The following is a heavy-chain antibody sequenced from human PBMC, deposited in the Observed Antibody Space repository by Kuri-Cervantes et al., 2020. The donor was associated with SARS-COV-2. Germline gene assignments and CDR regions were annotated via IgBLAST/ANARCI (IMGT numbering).Heavy chain of an antibody. J-gene: IGHJ4*02. CDR2: INHSGST. D-gene: IGHD3-22*01. Sequence: GSLRLSCAAYGGSFSGYYWSWIRQPPGKGLEWIGEINHSGSTNYNPSLKSRVTISVGTSKNQFSLKLSSVTAADTAVYYCAKLGYDSSGYKDYYFDYWGQGTLVTVSS. V-gene: IGHV4-34*01. CDR3: AKLGYDSSGYKDYYFDY. CDR1: GGSFSGYY.